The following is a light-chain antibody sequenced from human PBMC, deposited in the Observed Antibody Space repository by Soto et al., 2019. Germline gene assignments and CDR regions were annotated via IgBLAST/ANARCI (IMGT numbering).Light chain of an antibody. CDR1: SGHSSYA. CDR3: QTWGTGIGV. J-gene: IGLJ3*02. V-gene: IGLV4-69*01. CDR2: LNSDGSH. Sequence: QLVLTQSPSASASLGASVKLTCTLSSGHSSYAIAWHQQQPEKGPRYLMKLNSDGSHSKGDGIPDRFSGSSSGAERYLTIPGLQSEDEADYSCQTWGTGIGVFGGGTKLTVL.